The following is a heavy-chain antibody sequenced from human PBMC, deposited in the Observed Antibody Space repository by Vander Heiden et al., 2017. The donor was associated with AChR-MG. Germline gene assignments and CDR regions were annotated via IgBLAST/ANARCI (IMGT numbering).Heavy chain of an antibody. CDR1: GYTFTSYY. CDR3: ARDIVVVVAATPYDAFDI. J-gene: IGHJ3*02. V-gene: IGHV1-46*01. Sequence: QVQLVQSGAEVKKPGASVKVSCKASGYTFTSYYMHWVRQAPGQGLEWMGIINPSGGSTSYAQKFQGRVTMTRDTSTSTVYMELSSLRSEDTAVYYCARDIVVVVAATPYDAFDIWGQGTMVTVFS. D-gene: IGHD2-15*01. CDR2: INPSGGST.